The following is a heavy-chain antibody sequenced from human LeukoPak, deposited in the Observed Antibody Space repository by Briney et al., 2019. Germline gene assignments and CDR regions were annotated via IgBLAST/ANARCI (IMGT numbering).Heavy chain of an antibody. J-gene: IGHJ4*02. D-gene: IGHD5-18*01. CDR1: GFTFSDYC. Sequence: GGSLRLSCAASGFTFSDYCMSWIRQAPGKGLEWVSYISSSGSTIYYADSVKGRFTISRDNAKNSLYLQMNSLRAEDTAVYYCANTVDTAMETFDYWGQGTLVTVSS. V-gene: IGHV3-11*01. CDR2: ISSSGSTI. CDR3: ANTVDTAMETFDY.